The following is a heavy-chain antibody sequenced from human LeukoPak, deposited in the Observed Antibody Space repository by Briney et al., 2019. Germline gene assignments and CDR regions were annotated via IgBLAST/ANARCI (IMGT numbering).Heavy chain of an antibody. D-gene: IGHD1-26*01. CDR2: IYHSGST. CDR1: GGSISSGGYY. J-gene: IGHJ3*02. CDR3: ARAIPYLVGAFDI. V-gene: IGHV4-30-2*01. Sequence: PSQTLSFTCTVSGGSISSGGYYWSWIRQPPGKGLEWIGYIYHSGSTYYNPSLKSRVTISVDRSKNQFSLKLSSVTAADTAVYYCARAIPYLVGAFDIWGQGTMVTVSS.